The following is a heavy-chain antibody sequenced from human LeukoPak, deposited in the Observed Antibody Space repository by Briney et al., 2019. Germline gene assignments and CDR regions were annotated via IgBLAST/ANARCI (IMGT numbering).Heavy chain of an antibody. J-gene: IGHJ4*02. CDR1: GYTFTSYD. CDR3: AREIQRDTAMAVDY. V-gene: IGHV1-8*01. Sequence: GASVKVSCKASGYTFTSYDINWVRQATGQGLEWMGWMNPNSGNTGYAQKFQGGVTMTRNTSISTAYMELSSLRSEDTAVYYCAREIQRDTAMAVDYWGQGTLVTVSS. CDR2: MNPNSGNT. D-gene: IGHD5-18*01.